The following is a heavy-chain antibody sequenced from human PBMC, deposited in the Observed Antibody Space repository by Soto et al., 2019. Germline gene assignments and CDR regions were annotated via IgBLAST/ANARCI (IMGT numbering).Heavy chain of an antibody. D-gene: IGHD3-22*01. CDR2: IWHDGSKK. Sequence: QVQLVESGGGVVQPGRSLRISCAASGFIFSGYGMHWVRQAPGKGLEWVAVIWHDGSKKYYADSVKGRFTISRDDSKNTLDLQMNSLRAEDTAVYYCARDGDGNSHYSQFDYWGQGTLVTVSS. V-gene: IGHV3-33*01. CDR1: GFIFSGYG. CDR3: ARDGDGNSHYSQFDY. J-gene: IGHJ4*02.